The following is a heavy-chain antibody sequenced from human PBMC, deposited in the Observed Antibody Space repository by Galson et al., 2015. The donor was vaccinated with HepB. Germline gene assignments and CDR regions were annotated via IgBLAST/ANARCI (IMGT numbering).Heavy chain of an antibody. CDR2: ISGSGGST. V-gene: IGHV3-23*01. D-gene: IGHD1-26*01. J-gene: IGHJ4*02. Sequence: SLRLSCAASGFTFSSYAMSWVRQAPGKGLEWVSAISGSGGSTYYADSVKGRFTISRDNSKNTLYLQMNSLRAEDTAVYYCAKGDRGSGSYQNYFDYWGQGTLVTVSS. CDR3: AKGDRGSGSYQNYFDY. CDR1: GFTFSSYA.